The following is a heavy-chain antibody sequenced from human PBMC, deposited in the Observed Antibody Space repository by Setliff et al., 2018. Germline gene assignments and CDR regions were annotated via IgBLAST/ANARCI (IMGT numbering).Heavy chain of an antibody. V-gene: IGHV4-39*07. CDR1: GDSISSSSYY. Sequence: KPSETLSLTCAVSGDSISSSSYYWGWIRQPPGKGLEWIGSIYYSGSTYYNPSLKSRVTISVDTSKNQFSLKLSSVTAADTAVYYCARGGKILEWLYAHDYWGQGTLVTVSS. D-gene: IGHD3-3*01. CDR3: ARGGKILEWLYAHDY. J-gene: IGHJ4*02. CDR2: IYYSGST.